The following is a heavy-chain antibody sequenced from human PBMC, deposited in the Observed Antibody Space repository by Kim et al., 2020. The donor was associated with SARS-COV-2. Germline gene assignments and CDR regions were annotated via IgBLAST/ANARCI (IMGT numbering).Heavy chain of an antibody. CDR2: VHHDGRT. CDR1: GGSISSSSW. D-gene: IGHD5-12*01. J-gene: IGHJ4*02. CDR3: ARAYSGYYPYLDH. V-gene: IGHV4-4*02. Sequence: SETLSLTCAVSGGSISSSSWWSWVRQPPEKGLEWIGEVHHDGRTAYNPSLKSRVTMSVDKSKNQFSLRLSSVTAADTAVYYCARAYSGYYPYLDHWGQGTLVTVSS.